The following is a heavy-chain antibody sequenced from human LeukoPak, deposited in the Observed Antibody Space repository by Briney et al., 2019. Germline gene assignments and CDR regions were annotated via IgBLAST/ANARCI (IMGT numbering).Heavy chain of an antibody. D-gene: IGHD6-6*01. J-gene: IGHJ4*02. CDR2: INPTGGST. V-gene: IGHV1-46*01. CDR3: ARKGSSSCFDY. Sequence: GASVKVSCKASGYTFISYQMHWVRQAPGQGLEWMGIINPTGGSTSHAQKFQGRVTMTRDTSTSTVYMELSSLRSEDTAVYYRARKGSSSCFDYWGQGTLVTVSS. CDR1: GYTFISYQ.